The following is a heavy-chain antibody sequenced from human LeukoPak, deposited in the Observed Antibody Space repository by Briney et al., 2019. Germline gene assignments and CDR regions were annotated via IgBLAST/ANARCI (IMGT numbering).Heavy chain of an antibody. CDR1: GGSISSYY. J-gene: IGHJ6*03. CDR3: AREQIVVVPAAIGGDYYYYYYMDV. D-gene: IGHD2-2*01. Sequence: SETLSLTCTVSGGSISSYYWSWIRQPAGKGLEGIGRIYTSGSTNYNPSLKSRVTMSVDTSKNQFSLKLSSVTAADTAVYYCAREQIVVVPAAIGGDYYYYYYMDVWGKGTTVTVSS. CDR2: IYTSGST. V-gene: IGHV4-4*07.